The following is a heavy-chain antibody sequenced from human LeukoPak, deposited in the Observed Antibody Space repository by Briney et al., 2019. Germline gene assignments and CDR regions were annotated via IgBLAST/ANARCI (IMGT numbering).Heavy chain of an antibody. CDR2: ISSGSGYI. V-gene: IGHV3-21*01. CDR3: ARDYRLGRAWFDP. D-gene: IGHD3-16*02. J-gene: IGHJ5*02. CDR1: RFTFSSYS. Sequence: PGGSLRLSCAASRFTFSSYSMSWVRHAPGKGLEWVSSISSGSGYIYYADSVKGRFTISRDNAKKSLYLQMNSLRAEDTAVYYCARDYRLGRAWFDPWGQGTLVTVSS.